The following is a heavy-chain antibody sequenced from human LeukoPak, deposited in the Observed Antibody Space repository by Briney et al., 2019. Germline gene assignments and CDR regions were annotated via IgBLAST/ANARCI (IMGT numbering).Heavy chain of an antibody. CDR3: AKGPPGNYDYVWGSYRPNLYYFNY. Sequence: QPGGSLRLSCAASGFTLSSYAMSWVRQAPGKGLEWVSATSGSGGSTYYADSVKGRFSISRDNSKNTLYLQMNSLRAEDTAVYYCAKGPPGNYDYVWGSYRPNLYYFNYWGQGTLVTVSS. J-gene: IGHJ4*02. V-gene: IGHV3-23*01. CDR1: GFTLSSYA. D-gene: IGHD3-16*02. CDR2: TSGSGGST.